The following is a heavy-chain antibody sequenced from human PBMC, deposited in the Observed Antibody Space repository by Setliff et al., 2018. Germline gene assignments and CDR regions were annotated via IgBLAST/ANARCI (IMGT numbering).Heavy chain of an antibody. Sequence: SETLSLTCTVSGASIGSGSHYWSWIRQPAGRGLEWIGRIYTSGTTNYSPSLKSRVSISSDTSTNHFSLKLTSVTAADTAVYYCARDNTIVGATDYWGQGALVTVSS. D-gene: IGHD1-26*01. J-gene: IGHJ4*02. CDR1: GASIGSGSHY. CDR2: IYTSGTT. CDR3: ARDNTIVGATDY. V-gene: IGHV4-61*02.